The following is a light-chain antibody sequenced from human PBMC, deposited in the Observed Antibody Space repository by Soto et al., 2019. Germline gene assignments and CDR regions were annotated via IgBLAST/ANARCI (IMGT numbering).Light chain of an antibody. CDR3: HQYGSSPCT. CDR2: GAS. CDR1: QSVSSSY. J-gene: IGKJ1*01. V-gene: IGKV3-20*01. Sequence: DIVLTQSPATLSLSPGERATLSCRASQSVSSSYLAWSQQKPGQAPRLLIYGASTRATGIPDRFSGSGSGTDFTLTISRLEPEDFAVYYCHQYGSSPCTFGQGTKVEV.